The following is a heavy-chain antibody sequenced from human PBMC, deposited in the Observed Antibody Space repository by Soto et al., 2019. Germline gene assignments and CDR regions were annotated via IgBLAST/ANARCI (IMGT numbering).Heavy chain of an antibody. Sequence: QVQLVESGGGVVQPGRSLRISCAASGFTFSSYGMQWVRQAPGKGLEWVAVISYDGSNKYYADSVKGRFTISRDNSKNTLYLQMNSLRAEDTAVYYCAKVEDDYGGDSESYWGQGTLVTVSS. CDR3: AKVEDDYGGDSESY. J-gene: IGHJ4*02. D-gene: IGHD4-17*01. CDR1: GFTFSSYG. CDR2: ISYDGSNK. V-gene: IGHV3-30*18.